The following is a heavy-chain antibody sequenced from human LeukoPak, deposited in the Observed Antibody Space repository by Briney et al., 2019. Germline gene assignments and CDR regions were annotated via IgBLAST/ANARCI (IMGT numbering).Heavy chain of an antibody. V-gene: IGHV1-18*01. J-gene: IGHJ4*02. CDR2: ISAYNGNT. CDR1: GYTFTSYG. D-gene: IGHD6-19*01. Sequence: ASVKVSCKASGYTFTSYGITWVRQAPGQGLEWVGWISAYNGNTNYAQKLQGRVPMTTGTSTSTAYMGLRSLRSEDTAVYYCAREAYSSGWYDLLFDYWGQGTLVTVSS. CDR3: AREAYSSGWYDLLFDY.